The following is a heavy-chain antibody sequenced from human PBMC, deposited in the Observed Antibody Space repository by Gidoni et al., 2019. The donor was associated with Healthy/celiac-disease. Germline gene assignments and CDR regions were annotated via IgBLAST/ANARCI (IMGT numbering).Heavy chain of an antibody. CDR1: GFTFSSYG. CDR2: ISYDGSNK. Sequence: QVQLVESGGGVVQPGRSLRLSCAASGFTFSSYGMHWVRQAPGKGLEWVAVISYDGSNKYYADSVKGRFTISRDNSKNTLYLQMNSLRAEDTAVYYCAVGFDYWGQGTLVTVSS. J-gene: IGHJ4*02. V-gene: IGHV3-30*03. CDR3: AVGFDY.